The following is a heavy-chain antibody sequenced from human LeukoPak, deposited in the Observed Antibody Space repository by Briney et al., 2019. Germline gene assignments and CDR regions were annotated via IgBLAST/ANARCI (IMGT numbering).Heavy chain of an antibody. D-gene: IGHD2-2*01. CDR3: ARGVAGDIVVVPAAIGAGPLDY. Sequence: PSETLSLTCAVYGGSFSGYYWSWIRQPPGKGLEWIGEINHSGSTNYNPSLKSRVTISVDTSKNQFSLKLSSVTAADTAVYYCARGVAGDIVVVPAAIGAGPLDYWGQGTLVTDSS. CDR1: GGSFSGYY. J-gene: IGHJ4*02. CDR2: INHSGST. V-gene: IGHV4-34*01.